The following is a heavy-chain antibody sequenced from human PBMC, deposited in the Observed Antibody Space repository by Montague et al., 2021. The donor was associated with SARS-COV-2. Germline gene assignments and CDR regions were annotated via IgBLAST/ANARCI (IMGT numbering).Heavy chain of an antibody. CDR2: MFDGGSA. CDR3: ARDRGIAQRIDT. Sequence: SETLSLTCSVSGASIRTFYWGWIRQPPGGGLEWIGHMFDGGSAIYNPSLKSRVTISLDTSKNQFSLSLTSVTAADTAVYYCARDRGIAQRIDTWGQGTNVTVSS. D-gene: IGHD6-13*01. V-gene: IGHV4-59*01. J-gene: IGHJ3*02. CDR1: GASIRTFY.